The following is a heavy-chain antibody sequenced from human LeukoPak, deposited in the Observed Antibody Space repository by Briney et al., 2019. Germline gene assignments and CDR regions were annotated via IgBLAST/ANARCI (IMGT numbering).Heavy chain of an antibody. CDR3: AKGLVDRTYSYFDY. CDR2: ISSSGNTK. CDR1: GFTFSDFY. D-gene: IGHD6-6*01. Sequence: GGSLRLSCAAPGFTFSDFYMSWIRQAPGKGLEWVSYISSSGNTKYYADSVKGRFTMSRDNAKNSLYLQMNNLRAEDTAVYYCAKGLVDRTYSYFDYWDQGILVTVSS. V-gene: IGHV3-11*01. J-gene: IGHJ4*02.